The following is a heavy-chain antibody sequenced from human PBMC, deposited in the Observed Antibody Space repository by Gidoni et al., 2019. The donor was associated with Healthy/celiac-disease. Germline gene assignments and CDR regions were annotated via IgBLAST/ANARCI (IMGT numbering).Heavy chain of an antibody. Sequence: QVQLVESGGGVVQPGRSLRLACADSGFTFRSYAMHWVRQAPGKGREWVAVISYDGSNKYYADSVKGRFTISRDNSKNTLYLQMNSLRAEDTAVYYCARDSWLVGRYYYGMDVWGQGTTVTVSS. CDR2: ISYDGSNK. D-gene: IGHD6-6*01. V-gene: IGHV3-30-3*01. CDR1: GFTFRSYA. J-gene: IGHJ6*02. CDR3: ARDSWLVGRYYYGMDV.